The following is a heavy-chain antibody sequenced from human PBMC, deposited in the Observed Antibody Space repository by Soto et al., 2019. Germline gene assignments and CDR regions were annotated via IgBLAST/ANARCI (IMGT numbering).Heavy chain of an antibody. V-gene: IGHV4-59*01. CDR1: GDSLSTYF. CDR2: ISYSATP. CDR3: ARGSVGSGWKFDF. Sequence: SETLSLTCTVSGDSLSTYFWSWIRQPLGKGLEWIGYISYSATPNYNPALKSRVIISVDTSKNQFSLKLNSVTAADTALYYCARGSVGSGWKFDFWGQGILVTVSS. J-gene: IGHJ4*02. D-gene: IGHD3-22*01.